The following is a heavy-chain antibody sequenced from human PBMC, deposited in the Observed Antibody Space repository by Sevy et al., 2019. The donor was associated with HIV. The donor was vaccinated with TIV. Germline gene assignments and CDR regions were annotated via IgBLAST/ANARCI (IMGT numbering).Heavy chain of an antibody. Sequence: GGSLRLSCAASGFTFSRYGMHWVRQGPGKGLEWVAVIWYDGSNKYYADSVQGRFSISRDQSKDTLYLQMNSLGAEDTAVYYCARDRGVRYFDYWGQGTLVTVSS. D-gene: IGHD3-10*01. CDR3: ARDRGVRYFDY. CDR1: GFTFSRYG. J-gene: IGHJ4*02. CDR2: IWYDGSNK. V-gene: IGHV3-33*01.